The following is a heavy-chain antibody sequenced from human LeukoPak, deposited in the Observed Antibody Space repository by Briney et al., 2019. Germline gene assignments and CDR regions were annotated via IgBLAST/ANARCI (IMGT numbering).Heavy chain of an antibody. CDR1: GFIFSNYA. D-gene: IGHD3-10*01. V-gene: IGHV3-30*01. CDR2: ISSDGSKT. Sequence: GRSPRLSCAAPGFIFSNYAMHWVRQAPGKGLEWVALISSDGSKTYHADSVKGRFSISRDNSKNTLYLQLNSLRAEDTSVYYCARDSTYWYDSGSSGPHYFDYWGQGTLVTVSS. J-gene: IGHJ4*02. CDR3: ARDSTYWYDSGSSGPHYFDY.